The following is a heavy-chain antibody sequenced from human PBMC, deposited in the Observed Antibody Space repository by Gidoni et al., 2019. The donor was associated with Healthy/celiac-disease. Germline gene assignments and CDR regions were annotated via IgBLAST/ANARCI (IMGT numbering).Heavy chain of an antibody. Sequence: QVQLQQRGAGLLKPSETLSLTCAVYGGSFSGYYWSWIRQPPGKGLEWIGEINHSGSTNYNPSLKSRVTISVDTSKNQFSLKLSSVTAADTAVYYCARGVAGVPASLPLNKVQFDYWGQGTLVTVSS. D-gene: IGHD2-15*01. J-gene: IGHJ4*02. CDR3: ARGVAGVPASLPLNKVQFDY. CDR1: GGSFSGYY. V-gene: IGHV4-34*01. CDR2: INHSGST.